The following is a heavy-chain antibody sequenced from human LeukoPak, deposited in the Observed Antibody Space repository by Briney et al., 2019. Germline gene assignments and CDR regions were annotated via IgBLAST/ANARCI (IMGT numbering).Heavy chain of an antibody. CDR1: GYTFTGYY. J-gene: IGHJ5*02. CDR3: ARAHGSAYNWFDP. V-gene: IGHV1-2*02. Sequence: GASVKVSCKASGYTFTGYYMHWVRQAPGQGLEWMGWINPNSGGTNYAQKFQGRVTITADESTSTAYMELSSLRSEDTAVYYCARAHGSAYNWFDPWGQGTLVTVSS. D-gene: IGHD3-10*01. CDR2: INPNSGGT.